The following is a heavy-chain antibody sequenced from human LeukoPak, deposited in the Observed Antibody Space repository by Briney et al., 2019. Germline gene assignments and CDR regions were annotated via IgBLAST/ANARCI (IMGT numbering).Heavy chain of an antibody. CDR2: ISGHNGHT. V-gene: IGHV1-18*04. CDR1: RYTFTSYG. J-gene: IGHJ4*02. Sequence: ASVKVSCKASRYTFTSYGINWVRQAPGQGLEWMGWISGHNGHTNYVQKMQGRVTMTTDTSTNTAYMELRNLTSDDTAVYYCARGPGIAVAGVFDYWGQGSLVTASS. D-gene: IGHD6-19*01. CDR3: ARGPGIAVAGVFDY.